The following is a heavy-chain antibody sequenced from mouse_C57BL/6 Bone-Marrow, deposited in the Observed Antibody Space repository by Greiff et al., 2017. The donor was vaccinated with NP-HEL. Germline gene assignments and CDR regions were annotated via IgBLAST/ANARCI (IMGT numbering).Heavy chain of an antibody. CDR1: GYAFSTYW. V-gene: IGHV1-80*01. J-gene: IGHJ4*01. CDR2: IYPRDGDT. D-gene: IGHD1-1*01. Sequence: VQLQQSGAELVKPGASVKISCKASGYAFSTYWMNWVKQRPEKGLEWIGQIYPRDGDTNYNGKFKGKVSLTADKSSSTAYMQLSSLTAEDSAVYFCAKGDYGSSRFGYAMGYWGQGTSVTVSS. CDR3: AKGDYGSSRFGYAMGY.